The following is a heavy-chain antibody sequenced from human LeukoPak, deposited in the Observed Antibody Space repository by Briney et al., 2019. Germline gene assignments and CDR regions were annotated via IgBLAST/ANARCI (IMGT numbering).Heavy chain of an antibody. J-gene: IGHJ4*02. CDR1: GFTFSSYG. D-gene: IGHD3-16*01. Sequence: HPGRSLRLSCAASGFTFSSYGMHWVRQAPGKGLEWVAVISYDGSNKYYADSVKGRFTISRDNSKNTLYLQMNSLRAEDTAVYYCARDGDSWGSSGLNFWGQGTLVTVSS. V-gene: IGHV3-30*03. CDR3: ARDGDSWGSSGLNF. CDR2: ISYDGSNK.